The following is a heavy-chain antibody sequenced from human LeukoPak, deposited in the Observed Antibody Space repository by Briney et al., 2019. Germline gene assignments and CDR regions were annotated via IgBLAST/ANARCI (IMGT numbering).Heavy chain of an antibody. CDR3: ACARIDDYVWGSSGAAFDI. D-gene: IGHD3-16*01. J-gene: IGHJ3*02. Sequence: GASVKVSCKASGYTFTSYAMHWVRQAPGQRLEWMGWINAGNGNTKYSQEFQGRVTITRDTSASTAYMELSSLRSEDMAVYYCACARIDDYVWGSSGAAFDIWGQGTMVTVSS. CDR1: GYTFTSYA. CDR2: INAGNGNT. V-gene: IGHV1-3*03.